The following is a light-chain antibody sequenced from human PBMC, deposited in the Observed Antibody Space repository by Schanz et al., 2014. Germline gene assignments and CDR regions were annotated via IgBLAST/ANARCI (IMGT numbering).Light chain of an antibody. CDR2: DAS. Sequence: DIQLTQSPSSLSASIGDRVTITCRASQSFNNWLAWYQQKPGKAPKLLIYDASSLESGVPSRFSGSGSGTDFTLTISSLQPDDFATYYCQQYNYYWGFGQGTKVEIK. V-gene: IGKV1-5*01. CDR3: QQYNYYWG. J-gene: IGKJ1*01. CDR1: QSFNNW.